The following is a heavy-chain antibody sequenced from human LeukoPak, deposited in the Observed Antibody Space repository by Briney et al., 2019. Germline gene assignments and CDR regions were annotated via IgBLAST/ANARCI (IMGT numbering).Heavy chain of an antibody. J-gene: IGHJ3*02. Sequence: GGSLRLSCAASGFTFSSYAMSWVRQAPGKGLEWVSDISGSGGSTYHADSMKGRFTISRDNSKNTPYLQMNSLRAEDTAVYYSAKGGKEWELLIALDIWGRGTMVTVSS. CDR1: GFTFSSYA. CDR3: AKGGKEWELLIALDI. V-gene: IGHV3-23*01. D-gene: IGHD1-26*01. CDR2: ISGSGGST.